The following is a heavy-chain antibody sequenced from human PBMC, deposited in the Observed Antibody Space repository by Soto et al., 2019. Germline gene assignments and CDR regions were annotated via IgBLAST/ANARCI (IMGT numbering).Heavy chain of an antibody. D-gene: IGHD3-9*01. V-gene: IGHV1-24*01. Sequence: ASVKVSCKVSGYTLTELSMHWVRQAPGKGLEWMGGFDPEDGETIYAQKFQGRVTMTEDTSTDTAYMELSSLRSEDTAVYYCATAGILTGYPFFDYWGQGTLVTVSS. CDR2: FDPEDGET. CDR1: GYTLTELS. CDR3: ATAGILTGYPFFDY. J-gene: IGHJ4*02.